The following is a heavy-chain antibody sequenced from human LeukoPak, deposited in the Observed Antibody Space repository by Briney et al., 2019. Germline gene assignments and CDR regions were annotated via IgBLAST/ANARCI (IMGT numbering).Heavy chain of an antibody. V-gene: IGHV3-23*01. CDR1: GFTLSSYE. Sequence: GGSLRLSCAGSGFTLSSYEMSWIRQAPGKGLEWVSSIDYDGGRGHYADSVKGRFTISRDNSNNTLFLHLNSLRGEDTAVYYCTRNSGWYGLSWGQGTLVTVSS. D-gene: IGHD6-19*01. CDR2: IDYDGGRG. CDR3: TRNSGWYGLS. J-gene: IGHJ1*01.